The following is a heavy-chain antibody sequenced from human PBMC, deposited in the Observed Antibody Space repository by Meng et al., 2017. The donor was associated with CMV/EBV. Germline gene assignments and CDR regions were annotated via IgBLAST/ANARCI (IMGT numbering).Heavy chain of an antibody. CDR2: IYSGGST. D-gene: IGHD1-26*01. CDR1: GFTVSSNY. J-gene: IGHJ6*02. Sequence: GGSLRLSCAASGFTVSSNYMSWVRQAPGKGLEWVSVIYSGGSTYYADSVKGRFTISRDNSKNTLYLQMNSLRAEDTAVYYCASGSGSRVGYYYYGMDVWGQGTTVTVSS. V-gene: IGHV3-66*02. CDR3: ASGSGSRVGYYYYGMDV.